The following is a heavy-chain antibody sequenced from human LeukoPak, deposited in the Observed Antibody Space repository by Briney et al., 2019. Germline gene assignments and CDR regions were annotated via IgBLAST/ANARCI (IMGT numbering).Heavy chain of an antibody. CDR3: ARGLTYYDFWSGYYSNNWFDP. Sequence: SETLSLTCAVYGGSFSGYYWSWIRQPPGKGLEWIGEINHRGSTNYNPSLKSRVTISVDTSKNQFSLKLSSVTAADTAVYYCARGLTYYDFWSGYYSNNWFDPWGQGTLVTVSS. D-gene: IGHD3-3*01. CDR1: GGSFSGYY. CDR2: INHRGST. J-gene: IGHJ5*02. V-gene: IGHV4-34*01.